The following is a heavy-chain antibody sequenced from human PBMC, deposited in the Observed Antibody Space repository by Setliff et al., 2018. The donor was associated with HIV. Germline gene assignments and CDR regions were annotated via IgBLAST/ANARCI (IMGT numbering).Heavy chain of an antibody. V-gene: IGHV4-39*01. CDR1: GASIGRRSDC. J-gene: IGHJ3*02. CDR3: ARSLVPSGYYYGRHAFDI. D-gene: IGHD3-22*01. CDR2: FYYSWNT. Sequence: SETLSLTCTVSGASIGRRSDCWGWIRQPPGKGLEWIGSFYYSWNTYYNPSLKSRVTISVDTSKNQFSLKLSSVTAADTAVYYCARSLVPSGYYYGRHAFDIWGQGTKVTVSS.